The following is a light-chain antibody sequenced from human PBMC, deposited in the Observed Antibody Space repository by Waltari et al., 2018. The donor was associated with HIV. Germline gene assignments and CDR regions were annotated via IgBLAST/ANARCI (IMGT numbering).Light chain of an antibody. J-gene: IGKJ1*01. V-gene: IGKV4-1*01. CDR1: QNLLNRSTNKNY. CDR2: WAS. CDR3: QQYYSNGRT. Sequence: DIVMTQSPDSLAVSLGDRAIINCTSSQNLLNRSTNKNYVAWYQQKSGQPPRLIRYWASTRESGVSDRLTGGGSGTRFTLTINGLQASDVAIYYCQQYYSNGRTCGRGTKVEIK.